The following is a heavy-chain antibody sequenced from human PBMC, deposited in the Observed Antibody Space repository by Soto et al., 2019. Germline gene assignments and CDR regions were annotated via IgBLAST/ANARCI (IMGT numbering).Heavy chain of an antibody. V-gene: IGHV3-30*18. CDR1: GFTFSSYG. D-gene: IGHD4-17*01. CDR3: AKDGVRRLRRGGVVIFDY. J-gene: IGHJ4*02. Sequence: QVQLVESGGGVVQPGRSLRLSCAASGFTFSSYGMHWVRQAPGKGLEWVAVISYDGSNKYYADSVKGRFTISRDNSKNTLYLQMNSLRAEDTAVYYRAKDGVRRLRRGGVVIFDYWGQGTLVTVSS. CDR2: ISYDGSNK.